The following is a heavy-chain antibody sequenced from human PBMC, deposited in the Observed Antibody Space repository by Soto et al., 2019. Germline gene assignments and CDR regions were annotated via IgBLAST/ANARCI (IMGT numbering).Heavy chain of an antibody. Sequence: GGSLRLSCAASGFTFSSYGMHWVRQAPGKGLEWVAVIWYDGSNKYYADSVKGRFTISRDNSKNTLYLQMNSLRAEDTAVYYCARDSGYDFEHDYGDYAVDYWGQGTLVTVSS. CDR2: IWYDGSNK. D-gene: IGHD4-17*01. CDR3: ARDSGYDFEHDYGDYAVDY. V-gene: IGHV3-33*01. CDR1: GFTFSSYG. J-gene: IGHJ4*02.